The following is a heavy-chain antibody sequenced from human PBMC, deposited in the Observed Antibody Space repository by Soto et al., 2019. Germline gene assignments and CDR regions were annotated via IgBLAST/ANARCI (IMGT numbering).Heavy chain of an antibody. Sequence: PGGSLRLSCAASGFTFSDYYMSWIRQAPGKGLEWVSYISSSGNIHYADSVRGRFTVSRDNAKNSLYLQMNSLRAEDTAVYYCARDPSRGSEWARYLDLWGRGTLVTVSS. CDR3: ARDPSRGSEWARYLDL. V-gene: IGHV3-11*04. CDR1: GFTFSDYY. CDR2: ISSSGNI. J-gene: IGHJ2*01. D-gene: IGHD1-26*01.